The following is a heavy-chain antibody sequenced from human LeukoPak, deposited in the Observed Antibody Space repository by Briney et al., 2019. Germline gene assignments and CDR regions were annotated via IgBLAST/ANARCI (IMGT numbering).Heavy chain of an antibody. Sequence: ASVKVSCKASGYSFTSNYIHWVRQAPGQGLEWMGGIIPIFGTANYAQKFQGRVTITADESTSTAYMELSSLRSEDTAVYYCARGNRWGDSSGYYYFDYWGQGTLVTVAS. D-gene: IGHD3-22*01. CDR2: IIPIFGTA. J-gene: IGHJ4*02. V-gene: IGHV1-69*13. CDR1: GYSFTSNY. CDR3: ARGNRWGDSSGYYYFDY.